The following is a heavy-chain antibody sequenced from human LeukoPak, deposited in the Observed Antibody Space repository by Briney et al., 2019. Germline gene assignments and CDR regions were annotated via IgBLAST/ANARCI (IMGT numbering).Heavy chain of an antibody. CDR3: ARSGVRGVINY. V-gene: IGHV1-3*01. CDR1: GYTFTSYY. Sequence: ASVKVSCKASGYTFTSYYMHWVRQAPGQGLEWMGWINAGNGNTKYSQKFQGRVTITRDTSASTAYMELSSLRSEDTAVYYCARSGVRGVINYWGQGTLVTVSS. CDR2: INAGNGNT. D-gene: IGHD3-10*01. J-gene: IGHJ4*02.